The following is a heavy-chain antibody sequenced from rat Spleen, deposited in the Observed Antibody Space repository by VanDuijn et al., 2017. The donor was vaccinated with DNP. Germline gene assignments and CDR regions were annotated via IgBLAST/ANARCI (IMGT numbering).Heavy chain of an antibody. CDR3: ARSQGYYYDGSDYPFAY. CDR1: GFSLTNYH. Sequence: QVQLKETGPGLVQPSQTLSLTCTVSGFSLTNYHVDWVRQPPGKGLEWMGRIQSDGNTYYNSVLKSRLSISRDTSKSQVFLKMNSVQTEDTAMYFCARSQGYYYDGSDYPFAYWGQGTLVTVSS. CDR2: IQSDGNT. J-gene: IGHJ3*01. D-gene: IGHD1-12*02. V-gene: IGHV2-27*01.